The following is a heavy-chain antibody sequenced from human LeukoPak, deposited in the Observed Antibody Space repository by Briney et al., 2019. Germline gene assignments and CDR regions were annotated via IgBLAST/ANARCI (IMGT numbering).Heavy chain of an antibody. CDR1: GYTFTSYW. CDR2: INPDGGST. V-gene: IGHV1-46*01. Sequence: ASVKVSCRASGYTFTSYWIQWVRQAPGQGLEWMGLINPDGGSTAYAHRFQGRVIMTRDTSTSTVYMELSSLRSEDTAVYYCATNSGSPLPGFDYWGQGTLVTVSS. CDR3: ATNSGSPLPGFDY. D-gene: IGHD1-26*01. J-gene: IGHJ4*02.